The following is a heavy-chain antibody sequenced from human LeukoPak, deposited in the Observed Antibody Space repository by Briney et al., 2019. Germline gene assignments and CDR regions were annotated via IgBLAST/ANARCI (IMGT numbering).Heavy chain of an antibody. CDR2: VKEDGSQK. J-gene: IGHJ4*02. V-gene: IGHV3-7*01. Sequence: GGSLRLSCAASGFTFSRYWMSWVRQAPGKGLEWVASVKEDGSQKNYADTVKGRFTISRDNAQKSLVLQMSSLRAEDTAMYYCARGAYWGPGTLVTVSS. CDR3: ARGAY. CDR1: GFTFSRYW.